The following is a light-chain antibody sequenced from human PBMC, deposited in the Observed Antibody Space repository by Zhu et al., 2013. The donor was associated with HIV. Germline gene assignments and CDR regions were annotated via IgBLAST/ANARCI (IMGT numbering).Light chain of an antibody. J-gene: IGKJ1*01. CDR3: QQRNNWPWT. V-gene: IGKV3D-15*01. CDR2: GAS. Sequence: DTLMTQSPATVYVSLGERVTLSCRASRSVSTNLAWYQHKSGQAPRLLIYGASTRATAIPDRFSGSGSGTDFTLTISRLEPEDFAIYYCQQRNNWPWTFGQGTKVEIK. CDR1: RSVSTN.